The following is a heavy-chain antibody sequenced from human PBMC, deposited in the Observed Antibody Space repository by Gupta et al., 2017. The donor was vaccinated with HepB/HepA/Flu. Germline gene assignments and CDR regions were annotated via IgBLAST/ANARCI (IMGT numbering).Heavy chain of an antibody. Sequence: EVQLLESGGDLVQPGGSLRLSCAASGFTSGLAFSKSAMIWVRQAPGKGLEWVSGFSSGGDIYYAASVKGRFTISRDNSKNTVYLQMNSLRVEDTAVYYCATARPGTTYDFWGQGTLVTVSS. J-gene: IGHJ4*02. CDR2: FSSGGDI. CDR1: GFTSGLAFSKSA. CDR3: ATARPGTTYDF. D-gene: IGHD1-1*01. V-gene: IGHV3-23*01.